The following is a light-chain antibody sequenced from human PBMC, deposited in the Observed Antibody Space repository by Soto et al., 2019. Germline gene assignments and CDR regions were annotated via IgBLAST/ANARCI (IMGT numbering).Light chain of an antibody. J-gene: IGLJ7*01. V-gene: IGLV3-21*02. CDR1: NIGSKS. Sequence: SYEPTQPPSVSVAPGQTARIPCGGNNIGSKSVYWYQQKPGQAPVVVVYDGSDRPSGIPERFSGSNSGTTATLTISRVEAGDEADYFCQVWDSTSDHYVFGAGTQLTVL. CDR2: DGS. CDR3: QVWDSTSDHYV.